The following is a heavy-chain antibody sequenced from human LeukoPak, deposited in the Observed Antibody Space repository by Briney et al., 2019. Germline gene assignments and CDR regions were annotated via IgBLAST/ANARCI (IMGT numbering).Heavy chain of an antibody. D-gene: IGHD6-25*01. CDR3: ARDDSSGVDAFDI. CDR2: ISGYNGNT. J-gene: IGHJ3*02. CDR1: GYTFTSYG. Sequence: ASVKVSCKASGYTFTSYGISWVRQAPGQGLEWMGWISGYNGNTNYAQKLQGRIAMTTDTSTSTAYMELSSLRSEDTAVYYCARDDSSGVDAFDIWGQGTMVTVSS. V-gene: IGHV1-18*01.